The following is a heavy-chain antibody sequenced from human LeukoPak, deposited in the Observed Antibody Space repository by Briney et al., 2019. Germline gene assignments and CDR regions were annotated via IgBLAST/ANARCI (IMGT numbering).Heavy chain of an antibody. V-gene: IGHV1-2*02. D-gene: IGHD3-22*01. CDR3: ARAGPFDRSGYPAY. CDR1: GYTFMDHY. Sequence: APVKVSCKASGYTFMDHYMHWVRQAPGQGLEWMGWINPNSGGTKYSEIFQGRVTMTRDTSISTAYMELSKLRSDDTAFYFCARAGPFDRSGYPAYWGQGTLVTVSS. J-gene: IGHJ4*02. CDR2: INPNSGGT.